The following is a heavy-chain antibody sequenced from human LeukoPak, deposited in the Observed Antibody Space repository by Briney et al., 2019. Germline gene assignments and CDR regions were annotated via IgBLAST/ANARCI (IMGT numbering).Heavy chain of an antibody. CDR2: ISYDGSNK. CDR1: GFTFSNYG. Sequence: GRSLRLSCAASGFTFSNYGMYWVRQAPGKGLEWVAVISYDGSNKYYADSVKGRFTISRDNSKNTLYLQMNSLRAEDTAVYYCAKDGGQEDCFDYWGQGTLVTVSS. D-gene: IGHD3-16*01. CDR3: AKDGGQEDCFDY. J-gene: IGHJ4*02. V-gene: IGHV3-30*18.